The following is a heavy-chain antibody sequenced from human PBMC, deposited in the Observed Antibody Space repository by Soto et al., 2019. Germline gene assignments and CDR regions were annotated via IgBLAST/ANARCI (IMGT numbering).Heavy chain of an antibody. Sequence: GGSLRLSCVTSGFTFSDFYMTWIRQAPEKGLEWLSYISPNSKYREYADSVKGRHTISRDNAKKSLYLEMKSLRGDDTALYYCSRRAPEGFDPWGQGTLVTVSS. CDR1: GFTFSDFY. J-gene: IGHJ5*02. V-gene: IGHV3-11*06. CDR3: SRRAPEGFDP. CDR2: ISPNSKYR.